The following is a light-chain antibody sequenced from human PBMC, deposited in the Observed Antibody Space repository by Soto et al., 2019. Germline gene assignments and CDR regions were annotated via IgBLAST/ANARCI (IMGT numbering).Light chain of an antibody. CDR2: GAS. J-gene: IGKJ2*01. CDR1: QSVSSSY. CDR3: QQYGSSHTYT. V-gene: IGKV3-20*01. Sequence: EIVLTQSPGTLSLSPGERATLSCRASQSVSSSYLAWYQQKPGQAPRRLIYGASSRATGIPDRFSGSGSGTDFPLTISRLEPEDFAVYYCQQYGSSHTYTFGQGTKLEIK.